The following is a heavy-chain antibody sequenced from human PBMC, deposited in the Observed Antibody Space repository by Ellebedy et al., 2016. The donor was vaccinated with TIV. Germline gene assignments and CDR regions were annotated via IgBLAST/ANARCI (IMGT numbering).Heavy chain of an antibody. D-gene: IGHD2-2*01. CDR3: VRDGDVELAGEWYDTLDI. Sequence: PGGSLRLSCIASGLTFSSNWMSWVRQAPGKGLEWVANIKYDGSEKNYADSVKGRFTISRDNAENSLYLHMNSLSVEDSAVYYCVRDGDVELAGEWYDTLDIWGRGTMLTVSS. CDR2: IKYDGSEK. V-gene: IGHV3-7*01. CDR1: GLTFSSNW. J-gene: IGHJ3*02.